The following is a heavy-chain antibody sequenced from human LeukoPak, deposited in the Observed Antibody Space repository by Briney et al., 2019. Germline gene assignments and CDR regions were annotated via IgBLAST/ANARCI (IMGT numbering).Heavy chain of an antibody. J-gene: IGHJ4*02. V-gene: IGHV1-2*02. D-gene: IGHD2-15*01. CDR1: GYTFTSYG. Sequence: ASVKVSCKASGYTFTSYGISWVRQAPGQGLEWMGWINPNSGGTNYAQKFQGRVTMTRDTSISTAYMELSRLRSDDTAVYYCARDARCSGGSCYGGYYFDYWGQGTLVTVSS. CDR3: ARDARCSGGSCYGGYYFDY. CDR2: INPNSGGT.